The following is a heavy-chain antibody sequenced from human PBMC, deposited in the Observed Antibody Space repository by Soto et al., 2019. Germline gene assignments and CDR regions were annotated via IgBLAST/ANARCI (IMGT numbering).Heavy chain of an antibody. Sequence: QVQLVQSGAEEKKPGASVKVSCKASGYTFTSYAMHWVRQAPGQRLEWMGWINAGNGNTKYSQKFQGRVTITRDTSASAAYMELRSLKSDDTAVDYCASGTVVTHFDYWGQGPLVTVSS. D-gene: IGHD2-15*01. J-gene: IGHJ4*02. CDR3: ASGTVVTHFDY. V-gene: IGHV1-3*05. CDR2: INAGNGNT. CDR1: GYTFTSYA.